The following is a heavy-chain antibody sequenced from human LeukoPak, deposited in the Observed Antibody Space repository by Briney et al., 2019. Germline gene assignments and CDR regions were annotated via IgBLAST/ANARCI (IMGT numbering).Heavy chain of an antibody. Sequence: SETLSLTCTVSGGSISSYYWSWIRQPPGKGLEWIGYIYYSGSTNNNPSLKSRVTISVDTSKNQFSLKLSSVTAADTAVYYCARGFSLGVVVPAAMGYYYMDVWGKGTTVTVSS. CDR2: IYYSGST. V-gene: IGHV4-59*01. J-gene: IGHJ6*03. D-gene: IGHD2-2*01. CDR1: GGSISSYY. CDR3: ARGFSLGVVVPAAMGYYYMDV.